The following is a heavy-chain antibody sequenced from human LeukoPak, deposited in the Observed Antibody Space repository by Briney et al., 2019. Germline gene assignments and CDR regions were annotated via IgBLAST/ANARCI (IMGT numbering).Heavy chain of an antibody. J-gene: IGHJ4*02. V-gene: IGHV4-30-2*03. D-gene: IGHD6-13*01. Sequence: PSQTLSLTCSVSGVSIASGNSYWGWIRQTPGKVLEWIGYTDHSGKAYYNPSLKSRVTISVDTSNNQFSLKLTSVTAADTAVYYCARHSGPYSGSSQYWGQGTLVTVSS. CDR3: ARHSGPYSGSSQY. CDR2: TDHSGKA. CDR1: GVSIASGNSY.